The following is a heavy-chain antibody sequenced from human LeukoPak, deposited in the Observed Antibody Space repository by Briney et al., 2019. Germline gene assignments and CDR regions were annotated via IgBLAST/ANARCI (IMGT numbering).Heavy chain of an antibody. CDR3: ARGYCSDERCPVFPS. D-gene: IGHD2-15*01. J-gene: IGHJ5*02. CDR2: IYTSGST. Sequence: SETLSLTCTVSGDSISSYYWSWIRQPAGKGLQWIGRIYTSGSTNYNPSLKSRVTMSVDRSKNQFSLKLSSVTAADTAVYYCARGYCSDERCPVFPSWGQGTLVTVSS. V-gene: IGHV4-4*07. CDR1: GDSISSYY.